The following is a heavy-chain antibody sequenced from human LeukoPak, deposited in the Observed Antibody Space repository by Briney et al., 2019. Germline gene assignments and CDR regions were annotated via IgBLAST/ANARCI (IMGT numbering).Heavy chain of an antibody. CDR2: IYYSGST. Sequence: SETLSLTCTVSGGSISSYYWSWIRQPPGKGLEWIGYIYYSGSTNYNPSLKSRVTISVDTSKNQFSLKLSSVTAADTAVYYCARHGYYYDSSGYYTNWGQGTLVTVSS. CDR1: GGSISSYY. J-gene: IGHJ4*02. V-gene: IGHV4-59*08. D-gene: IGHD3-22*01. CDR3: ARHGYYYDSSGYYTN.